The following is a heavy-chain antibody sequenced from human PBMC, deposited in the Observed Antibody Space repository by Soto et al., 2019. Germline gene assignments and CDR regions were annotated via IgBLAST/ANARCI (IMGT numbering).Heavy chain of an antibody. CDR1: GYTFTSYA. CDR3: TREGSAPYYYSTMDV. J-gene: IGHJ6*02. Sequence: ASVKVSCKASGYTFTSYAMHWVRQAPGQRLEWMGWINAGNGNTKYSQKFQGRVTITRDTSASTAYMELRSLRSDDTAIYYCTREGSAPYYYSTMDVWGQGTTVTVSS. CDR2: INAGNGNT. V-gene: IGHV1-3*01. D-gene: IGHD3-22*01.